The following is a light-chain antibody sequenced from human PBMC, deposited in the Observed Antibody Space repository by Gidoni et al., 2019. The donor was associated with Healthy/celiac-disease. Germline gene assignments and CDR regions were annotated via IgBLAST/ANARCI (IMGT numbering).Light chain of an antibody. J-gene: IGKJ2*02. CDR1: QSISSY. Sequence: DIQMTQSPSSLSASVGDGVTITCRASQSISSYLNWYQQKPGKAPKLLIYAASSLQSGAPSRFSGSGSGTDFTLTISSLQPEDFATYYCQQSYSTLWTFGQGTKLEIK. CDR3: QQSYSTLWT. V-gene: IGKV1-39*01. CDR2: AAS.